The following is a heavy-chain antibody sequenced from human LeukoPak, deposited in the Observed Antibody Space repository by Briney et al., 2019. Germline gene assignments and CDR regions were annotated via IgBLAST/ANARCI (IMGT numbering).Heavy chain of an antibody. CDR3: ARVSEVGFASYASAWYWFDP. J-gene: IGHJ5*02. D-gene: IGHD6-19*01. V-gene: IGHV4-59*01. CDR2: IYYGGGT. CDR1: GGSIGTYY. Sequence: SETLSLTCTVSGGSIGTYYWSWIRQSPGKGLEWIGYIYYGGGTNYNPSLKSRATISVDTSKNQFSLKVFSVTAADTAVYYCARVSEVGFASYASAWYWFDPWGQGTLVTVSS.